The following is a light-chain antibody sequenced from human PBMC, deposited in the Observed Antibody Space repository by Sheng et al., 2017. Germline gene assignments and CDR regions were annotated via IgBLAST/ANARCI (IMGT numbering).Light chain of an antibody. V-gene: IGLV3-21*04. J-gene: IGLJ1*01. Sequence: SYVLTQPPSVSVAPGKTASITCGGNNIGRKSVHWYQQRPGQAPXLVIYSDSDRPSGIPERFSGSNSGNTATLTINRVEAGDEGDYYCQLWDSSSDYVFGSGTKVTVL. CDR2: SDS. CDR1: NIGRKS. CDR3: QLWDSSSDYV.